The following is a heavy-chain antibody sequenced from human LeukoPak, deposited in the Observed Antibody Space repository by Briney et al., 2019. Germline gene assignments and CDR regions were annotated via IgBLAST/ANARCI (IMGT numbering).Heavy chain of an antibody. CDR2: IFHSGKT. Sequence: PSETLSLTCTVSGYSLTSGYYWAWIRQSPGKGLEWIGNIFHSGKTYYNPSLKSRVAISVDTSKNQFSLFLNSVTVADTAVYYCARVELGFDYWGQGTLVTVPS. CDR3: ARVELGFDY. CDR1: GYSLTSGYY. D-gene: IGHD3-16*01. V-gene: IGHV4-38-2*02. J-gene: IGHJ4*02.